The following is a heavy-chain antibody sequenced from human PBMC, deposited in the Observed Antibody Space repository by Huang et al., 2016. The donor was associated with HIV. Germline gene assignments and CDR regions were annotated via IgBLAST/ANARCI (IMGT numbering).Heavy chain of an antibody. J-gene: IGHJ4*02. V-gene: IGHV1-18*04. Sequence: QVQLLQSGAEVKKPGASVKISCKTSGYNFKTHAVSWVRQTPGQGLDWMGWVSGYNSDTTYSQRLQGRVTMTTDTSTNTVYMELRSLRSDDTAVYYCARRVGSGWYGEIDYWGQGTLVTVSS. CDR1: GYNFKTHA. D-gene: IGHD6-19*01. CDR2: VSGYNSDT. CDR3: ARRVGSGWYGEIDY.